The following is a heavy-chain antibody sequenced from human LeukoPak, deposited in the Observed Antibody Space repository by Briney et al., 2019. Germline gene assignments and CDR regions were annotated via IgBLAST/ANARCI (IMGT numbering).Heavy chain of an antibody. J-gene: IGHJ4*02. CDR3: ASTFSYGSRTLGY. CDR2: INPNSGGT. D-gene: IGHD5-18*01. CDR1: GYTFTDYY. Sequence: ASVRVSCKATGYTFTDYYLHWVRQAPGRGLEWMGWINPNSGGTNYAQKFQGRVTMTRDTSITTAYMELNRLRSDDTAVYYCASTFSYGSRTLGYWGQGTLVTVSS. V-gene: IGHV1-2*02.